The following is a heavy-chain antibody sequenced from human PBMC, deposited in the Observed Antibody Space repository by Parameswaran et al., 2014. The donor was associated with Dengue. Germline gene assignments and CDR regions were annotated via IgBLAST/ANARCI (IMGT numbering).Heavy chain of an antibody. CDR2: ISAYNGNT. CDR3: ATTTTYYDILI. V-gene: IGHV1-18*01. J-gene: IGHJ4*02. Sequence: WVRQAPGQGLEWMGWISAYNGNTNYAQKLQGRVTMTTDTSTSTAYMELRSLRSDDTAVYYCATTTTYYDILIWGQGTLVTVSS. D-gene: IGHD3-9*01.